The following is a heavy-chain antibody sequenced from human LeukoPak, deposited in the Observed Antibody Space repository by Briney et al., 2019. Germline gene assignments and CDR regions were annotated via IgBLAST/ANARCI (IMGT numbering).Heavy chain of an antibody. CDR1: GFTFSVYG. V-gene: IGHV3-30*02. J-gene: IGHJ4*02. D-gene: IGHD2-2*02. Sequence: PGGSLRLSCAPSGFTFSVYGMHWVRQAPGKGLEWVAFIQYDGSYKFYADSVQGRFSISRDNSKNTLFLQMNSLRPEDTALYYCAKTSDQLLYSKFDFWGQGTLVTVSS. CDR3: AKTSDQLLYSKFDF. CDR2: IQYDGSYK.